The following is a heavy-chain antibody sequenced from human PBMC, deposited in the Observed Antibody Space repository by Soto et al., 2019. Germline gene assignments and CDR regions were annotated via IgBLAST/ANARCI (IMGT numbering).Heavy chain of an antibody. J-gene: IGHJ4*02. V-gene: IGHV4-34*01. CDR1: GGSFSGYY. Sequence: SETLSLTCAVYGGSFSGYYWSWIRQPPGKGLEWIGEMNHRGSTNYTPSLKSRVTISVDTSKNQFSLKLSSVTAADTAVYYCARGVYNSIFGVVSLDYWGQGTLVTVSS. CDR2: MNHRGST. CDR3: ARGVYNSIFGVVSLDY. D-gene: IGHD3-3*01.